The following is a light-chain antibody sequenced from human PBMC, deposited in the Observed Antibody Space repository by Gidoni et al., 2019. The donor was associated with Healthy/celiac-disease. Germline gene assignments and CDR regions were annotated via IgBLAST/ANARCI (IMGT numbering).Light chain of an antibody. V-gene: IGLV9-49*01. CDR3: GADHGSGSNFVVV. J-gene: IGLJ2*01. Sequence: QPVLPQPPSASASLGASVTLTCTLSSGYSNYKVDWYQQRPGKGPRFVMRVGTGGIVGSKGEGIPDRFSVLGSGLNRYLTIKNIQEEDESDYHCGADHGSGSNFVVVFGGGTKLTVL. CDR1: SGYSNYK. CDR2: VGTGGIVG.